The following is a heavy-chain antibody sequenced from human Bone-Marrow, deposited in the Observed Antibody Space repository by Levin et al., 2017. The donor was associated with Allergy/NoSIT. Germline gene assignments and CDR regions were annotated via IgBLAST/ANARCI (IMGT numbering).Heavy chain of an antibody. J-gene: IGHJ4*02. D-gene: IGHD3-3*01. CDR2: INPIGGST. V-gene: IGHV1-46*01. CDR3: ARGRGRGVLISPYDY. Sequence: ASVKVSCKTSGYTFTNFFIHWVRQAPGQGLEWMGIINPIGGSTSHAQTFQGRVSMTRDTSTSTVYLELSSLKSDDTAVYYCARGRGRGVLISPYDYWGQGTLVTVSS. CDR1: GYTFTNFF.